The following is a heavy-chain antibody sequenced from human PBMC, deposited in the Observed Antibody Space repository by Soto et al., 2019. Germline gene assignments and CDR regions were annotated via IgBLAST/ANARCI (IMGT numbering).Heavy chain of an antibody. Sequence: PSESLSLTCTVSGGSISSYYWSWIRQPPGKGLEWIGYIYYSGSTNYNPSLKSRVTISVDTSKNQFSLKLSSVTAADTAVYYCARDIGNYYYYYGMDVWGQGTTVTVSS. J-gene: IGHJ6*02. CDR1: GGSISSYY. CDR3: ARDIGNYYYYYGMDV. CDR2: IYYSGST. D-gene: IGHD4-4*01. V-gene: IGHV4-59*01.